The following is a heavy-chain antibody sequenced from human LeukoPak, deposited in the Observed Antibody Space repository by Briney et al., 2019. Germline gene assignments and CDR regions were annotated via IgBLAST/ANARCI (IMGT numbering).Heavy chain of an antibody. V-gene: IGHV1-46*01. Sequence: ASVKVSCKASGYTFTSYYMHWVRQAPGQGLEWMGIINPSGGSTSYAQKFQGRVTMTRDTSTSTVYMELSSLRSEDTAVYYCARDERAYSSSWYVGMDVWGQGTTVTVSS. J-gene: IGHJ6*02. CDR2: INPSGGST. D-gene: IGHD6-13*01. CDR1: GYTFTSYY. CDR3: ARDERAYSSSWYVGMDV.